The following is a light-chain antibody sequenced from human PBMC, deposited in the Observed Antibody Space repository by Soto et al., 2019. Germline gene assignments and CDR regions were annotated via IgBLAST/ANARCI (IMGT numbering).Light chain of an antibody. CDR2: GAS. V-gene: IGKV3-15*01. CDR1: QSVSSN. CDR3: QQYNNWPQT. Sequence: EIVMTQSPPTLSVSPGERATLSCRASQSVSSNLAWYQQKPGQAPRLLIYGASTRATGIPARFSGSGSGTEFTLTISSLQSEDFAVSYCQQYNNWPQTFGQGTKV. J-gene: IGKJ1*01.